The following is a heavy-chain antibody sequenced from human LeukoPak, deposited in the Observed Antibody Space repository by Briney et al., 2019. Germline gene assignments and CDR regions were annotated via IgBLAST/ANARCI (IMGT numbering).Heavy chain of an antibody. D-gene: IGHD5-18*01. CDR3: ASVDPAMVARYPAS. Sequence: SVKVSCKASGGTFSSYAISWVRQAPGQGLECRGRIIPILGIANYAQKFQSRVTITADKSTSTAYMELSSLRSEDTAVYYCASVDPAMVARYPASWGQGTLVTVSS. V-gene: IGHV1-69*04. CDR1: GGTFSSYA. J-gene: IGHJ5*02. CDR2: IIPILGIA.